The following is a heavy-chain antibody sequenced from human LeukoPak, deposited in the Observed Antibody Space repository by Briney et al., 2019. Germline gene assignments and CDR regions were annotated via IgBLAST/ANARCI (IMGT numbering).Heavy chain of an antibody. V-gene: IGHV1-18*01. Sequence: ASVKVSCKASGYTFTSYGINWVRQAPGQGLEWVGWISPYNGNTNSAQKLQGSVTMTTDTSTTTAYMELRSLRSDDTAVYYCARTPRGLPSFNWFDPWGQGTLVTVSS. CDR2: ISPYNGNT. CDR3: ARTPRGLPSFNWFDP. CDR1: GYTFTSYG. J-gene: IGHJ5*02. D-gene: IGHD3-10*01.